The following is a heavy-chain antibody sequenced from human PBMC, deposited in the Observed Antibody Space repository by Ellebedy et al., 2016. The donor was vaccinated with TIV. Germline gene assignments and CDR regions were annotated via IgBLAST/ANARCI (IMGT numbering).Heavy chain of an antibody. Sequence: GGSLRLSCGSSGFSFRSYWMTWVRQAPGKGLEWVANINQDGSDKYYVDSVKGRFTISRDNAQTSLYLQMNSLGADDTAMYFCASDGSYGDYRSPTHAFVMWGQGTMVTVSS. CDR3: ASDGSYGDYRSPTHAFVM. V-gene: IGHV3-7*01. CDR1: GFSFRSYW. D-gene: IGHD4-17*01. J-gene: IGHJ3*02. CDR2: INQDGSDK.